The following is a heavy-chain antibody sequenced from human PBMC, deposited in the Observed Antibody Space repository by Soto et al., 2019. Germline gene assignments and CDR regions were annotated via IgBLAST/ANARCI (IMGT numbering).Heavy chain of an antibody. CDR3: AREACSGGSCYSYYYYYMDV. D-gene: IGHD2-15*01. J-gene: IGHJ6*03. Sequence: SVKVSCKASGGTFSSYTISWMRQAPGQGLEWMGRIIPILGIANYAQKFQGRVTITADKSTSTAYMELGSLRSEDTAVYYCAREACSGGSCYSYYYYYMDVWGKGTTVTVSS. CDR1: GGTFSSYT. V-gene: IGHV1-69*04. CDR2: IIPILGIA.